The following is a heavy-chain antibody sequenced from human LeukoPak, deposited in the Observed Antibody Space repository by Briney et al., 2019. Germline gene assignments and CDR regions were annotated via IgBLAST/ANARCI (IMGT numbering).Heavy chain of an antibody. CDR1: GFTFNNYA. Sequence: AGGSLRLYCAASGFTFNNYAMSWVRQAPGKGLEWVSTISGSDDNTYYADPVKGRFTISRYISKNTLYLQMNSLRADDTAVYYCANDFDHWGQGTLVTVSS. V-gene: IGHV3-23*01. J-gene: IGHJ4*02. CDR2: ISGSDDNT. CDR3: ANDFDH.